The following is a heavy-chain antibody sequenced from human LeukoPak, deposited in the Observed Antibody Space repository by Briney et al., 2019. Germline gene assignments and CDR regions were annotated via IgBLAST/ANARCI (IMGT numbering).Heavy chain of an antibody. CDR1: GFTVSSNY. J-gene: IGHJ5*02. V-gene: IGHV3-53*01. D-gene: IGHD6-6*01. CDR2: IYSGGST. Sequence: PGGSLRLSCAASGFTVSSNYMSWVRQAPGQGLEWVSVIYSGGSTYYADSVKGRFTISRDNSKNTLYLQMNSLRAEDTAVYYCARVGSSNWFDPWGQGTLVTVSS. CDR3: ARVGSSNWFDP.